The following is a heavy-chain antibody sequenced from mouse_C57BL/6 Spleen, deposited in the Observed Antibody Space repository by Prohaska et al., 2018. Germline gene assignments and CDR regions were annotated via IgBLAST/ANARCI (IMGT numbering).Heavy chain of an antibody. J-gene: IGHJ2*01. CDR1: GYTFTDYH. V-gene: IGHV1-22*01. D-gene: IGHD2-4*01. CDR3: ARYKDDYEDFDY. CDR2: INPYNGVT. Sequence: PGASVKMSCKASGYTFTDYHMHWVQQRHGKSLEWIVYINPYNGVTSYNQKFKGKAKLTVNKASSTAYIELRSLTSEYSAVYYCARYKDDYEDFDYWGQGTTLTVSS.